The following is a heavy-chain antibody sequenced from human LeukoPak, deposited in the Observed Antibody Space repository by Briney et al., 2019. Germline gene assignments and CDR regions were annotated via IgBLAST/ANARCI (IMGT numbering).Heavy chain of an antibody. Sequence: PGGSLRLSCAASGFTVSSNYMSWVRQAPGKGLEWVSVIYSGGGTYYADSVKGRFTISRDNSKNTLYLQMNSLRAEDTAVYYCATNLYRGGGTGSNPVYWGQGTLVTVSS. J-gene: IGHJ4*02. CDR2: IYSGGGT. CDR3: ATNLYRGGGTGSNPVY. D-gene: IGHD2-8*01. CDR1: GFTVSSNY. V-gene: IGHV3-66*01.